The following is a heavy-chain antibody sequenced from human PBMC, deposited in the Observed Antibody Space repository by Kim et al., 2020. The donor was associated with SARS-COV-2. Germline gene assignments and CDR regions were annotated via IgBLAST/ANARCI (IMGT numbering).Heavy chain of an antibody. V-gene: IGHV1-69*13. J-gene: IGHJ6*02. CDR1: GGTFSSYA. D-gene: IGHD2-8*01. CDR3: ARAHPRYCTNGVCPSGMDV. Sequence: SVKVSCKASGGTFSSYAISWVRQAPGQGLEWMGGIIPIFGTANYAQKFQGRVTITADESTSTAYMELSSLRSEDTAVYYCARAHPRYCTNGVCPSGMDVWGQGTTVTVSS. CDR2: IIPIFGTA.